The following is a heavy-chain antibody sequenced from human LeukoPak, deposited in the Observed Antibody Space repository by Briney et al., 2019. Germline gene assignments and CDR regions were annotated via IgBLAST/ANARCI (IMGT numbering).Heavy chain of an antibody. CDR2: IYSGGST. J-gene: IGHJ6*02. D-gene: IGHD1-26*01. CDR3: ATRPTGATTSYGMDV. V-gene: IGHV3-53*01. CDR1: GFTFSNAW. Sequence: GGSLRLSCAASGFTFSNAWMNWVRQAPGKGLEWVSVIYSGGSTYYADSVKGRFTISRDNSKNTLYLQMNSLRAEDTAVYYCATRPTGATTSYGMDVWGQGTTVTVSS.